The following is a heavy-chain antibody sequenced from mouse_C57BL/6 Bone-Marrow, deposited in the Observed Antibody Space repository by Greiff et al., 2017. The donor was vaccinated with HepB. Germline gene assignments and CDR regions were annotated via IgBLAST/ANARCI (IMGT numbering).Heavy chain of an antibody. D-gene: IGHD1-1*01. V-gene: IGHV5-4*01. CDR3: ARGGYYSSSFAMDY. J-gene: IGHJ4*01. Sequence: EVQRVESGGGLVKPGGSLKLSCAASGFTFSSYAMSWVRQTPEKRLEWVATISDGGSYTYYPDNVKGRFTISRDNAKNNLYLQMSHLKSEDTAMYYCARGGYYSSSFAMDYWGQGTSVTVSS. CDR1: GFTFSSYA. CDR2: ISDGGSYT.